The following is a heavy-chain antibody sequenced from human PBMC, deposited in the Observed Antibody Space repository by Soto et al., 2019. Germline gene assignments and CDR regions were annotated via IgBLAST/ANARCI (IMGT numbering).Heavy chain of an antibody. V-gene: IGHV3-64D*06. CDR1: GFTFSSYA. CDR3: VKEELYSNYWHYHYGTDV. Sequence: GVSLRLSWSASGFTFSSYAMHWVRQAPGKGLEYVSAISSNGGSTYYADSVKGRFTISRDNSKNTLYLQMSSLRAEDTAVYYCVKEELYSNYWHYHYGTDVWGKGNTATIS. D-gene: IGHD4-4*01. CDR2: ISSNGGST. J-gene: IGHJ6*04.